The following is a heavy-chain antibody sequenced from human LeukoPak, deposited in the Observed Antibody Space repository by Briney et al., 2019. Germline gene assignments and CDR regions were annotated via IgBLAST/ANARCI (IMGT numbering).Heavy chain of an antibody. Sequence: DTLKVSCKASGYNFTDYGITWVRQAPGQRLEWMGWINIYIANTDYAQNLRDRVTMTTDISTRTAFMELSSLRSDDTAIYYCARDTEWELGVGDLPGCFDYWGQGSLVSVPS. CDR1: GYNFTDYG. D-gene: IGHD1-26*01. V-gene: IGHV1-18*01. CDR3: ARDTEWELGVGDLPGCFDY. CDR2: INIYIANT. J-gene: IGHJ4*02.